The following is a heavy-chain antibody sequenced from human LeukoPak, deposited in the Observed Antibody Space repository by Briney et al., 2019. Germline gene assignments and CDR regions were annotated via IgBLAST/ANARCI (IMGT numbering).Heavy chain of an antibody. J-gene: IGHJ4*02. CDR1: GFTFSSYE. CDR3: ARGPRITAAGTRFDY. Sequence: GGSLRLSCAASGFTFSSYEMNWVRQAPGKGLEWVSYISSSGSTIYYADSVKGRFTISRDNAKNSLYLQMNSLRAEDTAVYYCARGPRITAAGTRFDYWGQGTLATVSS. CDR2: ISSSGSTI. D-gene: IGHD6-13*01. V-gene: IGHV3-48*03.